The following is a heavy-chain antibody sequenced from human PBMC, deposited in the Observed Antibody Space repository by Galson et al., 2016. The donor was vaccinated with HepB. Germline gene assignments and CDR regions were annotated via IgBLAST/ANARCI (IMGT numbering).Heavy chain of an antibody. CDR1: GVTVGNNL. J-gene: IGHJ4*02. D-gene: IGHD4-23*01. V-gene: IGHV3-66*01. CDR2: IYSGGDT. Sequence: SLRLSCAASGVTVGNNLMSWVRQAPGKGLEWVSLIYSGGDTVHAESVKGRFSISRDSSKNTVYLQMNGLRAEDTAVYYCARNVPVVTPWGYWGQGTLVSVSS. CDR3: ARNVPVVTPWGY.